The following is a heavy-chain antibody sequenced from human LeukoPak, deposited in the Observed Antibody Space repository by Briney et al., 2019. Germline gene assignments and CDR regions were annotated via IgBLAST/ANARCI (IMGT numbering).Heavy chain of an antibody. CDR1: GFTFSTFA. Sequence: GGSLRLSCAASGFTFSTFAMIWVRQPPGKGLEWVSSIFPSGGEIHYADSVRGRFTVSRDNAKNTLYLQMNSLRAEDTAVYYCARVIGWDEPFDIWGQGTMVTVSS. J-gene: IGHJ3*02. CDR2: IFPSGGEI. V-gene: IGHV3-23*01. CDR3: ARVIGWDEPFDI. D-gene: IGHD1-26*01.